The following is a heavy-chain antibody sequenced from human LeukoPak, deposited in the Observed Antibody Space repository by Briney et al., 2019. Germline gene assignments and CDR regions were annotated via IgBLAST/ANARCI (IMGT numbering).Heavy chain of an antibody. D-gene: IGHD1-26*01. V-gene: IGHV1-24*01. J-gene: IGHJ4*02. CDR1: GYTLTELS. CDR2: FDPEDGET. CDR3: ATNDGGSYYFPY. Sequence: ASAKVSCKVSGYTLTELSMHWVRQAPGKGLEWMGGFDPEDGETIYAQKFQGRVTMTEDTSTDTAYMELSSLRSEDTAVYYCATNDGGSYYFPYWGQGTLVTVSS.